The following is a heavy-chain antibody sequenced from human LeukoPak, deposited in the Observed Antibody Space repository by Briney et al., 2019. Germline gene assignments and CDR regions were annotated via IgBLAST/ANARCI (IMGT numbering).Heavy chain of an antibody. CDR1: GFTFNSYW. Sequence: PGGPLRLSCVASGFTFNSYWMHWVRQAPGKGLIWVSRINRDGSSTSYTDSVKGQFTISRDNAKNTLYLQMNSLRAEDTAVYYCARDDGYKPDYWGQGTLVTVSS. V-gene: IGHV3-74*01. D-gene: IGHD5-24*01. CDR2: INRDGSST. J-gene: IGHJ4*02. CDR3: ARDDGYKPDY.